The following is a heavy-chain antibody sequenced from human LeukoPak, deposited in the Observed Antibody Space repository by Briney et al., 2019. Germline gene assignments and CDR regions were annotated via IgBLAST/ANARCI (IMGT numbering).Heavy chain of an antibody. CDR2: INHSGST. D-gene: IGHD2-21*02. CDR1: GGSFSGYY. Sequence: SETLSLTCAVYGGSFSGYYWSWIRQPPGKGLEWIGEINHSGSTNYNPSLKSRVTISVDTSKNQFSLKLSSVTAADTAVYYCARAMCRRGGDCYDNWFDPWGQGTLVTVSS. CDR3: ARAMCRRGGDCYDNWFDP. J-gene: IGHJ5*02. V-gene: IGHV4-34*01.